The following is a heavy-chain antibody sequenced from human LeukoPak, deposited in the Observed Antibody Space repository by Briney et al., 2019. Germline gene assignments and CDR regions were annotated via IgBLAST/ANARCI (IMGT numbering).Heavy chain of an antibody. CDR1: GFTFSDHY. J-gene: IGHJ4*02. V-gene: IGHV3-72*01. CDR2: SRSKTNRYTT. D-gene: IGHD1-1*01. Sequence: PGGSLRLSCAASGFTFSDHYLDWVRQAPGKGLEWVGRSRSKTNRYTTQYAASVKGRFTISRDDSKNSLYLQMNSLRAEDTALYYCAKGQETESRLDSWGQGTLVTVSS. CDR3: AKGQETESRLDS.